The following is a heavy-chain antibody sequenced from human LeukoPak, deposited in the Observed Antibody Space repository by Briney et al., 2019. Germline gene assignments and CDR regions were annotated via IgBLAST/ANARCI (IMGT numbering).Heavy chain of an antibody. CDR1: GYTFTGYY. J-gene: IGHJ5*02. D-gene: IGHD5-24*01. CDR3: ARDLVEMALMNAAGTRDNWFDP. CDR2: INPNSGGT. Sequence: GASVKVSCKASGYTFTGYYMHWVRQAPGQGLEWMGWINPNSGGTNYAQKFQGRVTMTRDTSISTAYMELSRLRSDDTAVYYCARDLVEMALMNAAGTRDNWFDPWGQGTLVTVSS. V-gene: IGHV1-2*02.